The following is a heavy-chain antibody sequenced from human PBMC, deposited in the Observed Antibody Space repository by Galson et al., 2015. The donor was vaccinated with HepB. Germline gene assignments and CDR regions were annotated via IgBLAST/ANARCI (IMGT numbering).Heavy chain of an antibody. V-gene: IGHV1-46*01. CDR3: ARGEWGGFWSGYYRDYYYYGMDV. Sequence: SVKVSCKASGYTFTSYHMHWVRQAPGQGLEWMGIINPSGGSTSYAQKFQGRVTMTRDTSTSTVYMELSSLRSEDTAVYYCARGEWGGFWSGYYRDYYYYGMDVWGQGTTVTVSS. D-gene: IGHD3-3*01. J-gene: IGHJ6*02. CDR1: GYTFTSYH. CDR2: INPSGGST.